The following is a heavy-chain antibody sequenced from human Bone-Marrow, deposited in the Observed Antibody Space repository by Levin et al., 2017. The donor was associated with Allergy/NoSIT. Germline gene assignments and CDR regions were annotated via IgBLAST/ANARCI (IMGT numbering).Heavy chain of an antibody. J-gene: IGHJ4*02. CDR1: GFTFSNSW. CDR2: IKLDGSTK. D-gene: IGHD6-13*01. Sequence: AGGSLRLSCEASGFTFSNSWMGWVRQAPGKGLEWVANIKLDGSTKYYGDSVKGRFTVSRDNAQNSLYLQMNSLRVEDTAVYECARNGSWNFDYWGQGTLVTVSS. V-gene: IGHV3-7*01. CDR3: ARNGSWNFDY.